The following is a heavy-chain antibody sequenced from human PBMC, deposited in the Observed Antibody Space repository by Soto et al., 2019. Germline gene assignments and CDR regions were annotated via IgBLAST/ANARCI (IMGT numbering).Heavy chain of an antibody. V-gene: IGHV3-30*18. D-gene: IGHD3-22*01. CDR2: ISYDGSNK. CDR3: AKDQSYYDSNWDGMDV. J-gene: IGHJ6*02. CDR1: GFTFSSYG. Sequence: GGSLRLSCAASGFTFSSYGMHWVRQAPGKGLEWVAVISYDGSNKYYADSVKGRFTISRDNSKNTLYLQMNSLRAEDTAVYYCAKDQSYYDSNWDGMDVWGQGTTVTVSS.